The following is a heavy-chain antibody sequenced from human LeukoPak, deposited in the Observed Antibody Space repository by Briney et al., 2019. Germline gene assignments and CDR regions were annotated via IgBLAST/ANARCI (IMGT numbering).Heavy chain of an antibody. CDR2: IYHSGTA. CDR1: DYSISSDYY. CDR3: ARVWGYTYGYFDY. V-gene: IGHV4-38-2*01. D-gene: IGHD5-18*01. J-gene: IGHJ4*02. Sequence: SETLSLTCGVSDYSISSDYYWGWIRQPPGKGLEWIGSIYHSGTAYYNPSLNSRVTISVDTSKNQFSLKLNSVTAADTAVYYCARVWGYTYGYFDYWGQGTMVTVSS.